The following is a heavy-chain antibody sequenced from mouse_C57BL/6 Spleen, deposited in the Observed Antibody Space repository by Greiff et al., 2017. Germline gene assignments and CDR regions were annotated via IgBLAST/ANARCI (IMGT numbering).Heavy chain of an antibody. V-gene: IGHV5-9-1*02. CDR2: ISSGGDYI. D-gene: IGHD4-1*01. Sequence: DVQLVESGEGLVKPGGSLKLSCAASGFTFSSYAMSWVRQTPEKRLEWVAYISSGGDYIYYADTVKGRFTISRDNARNTLYLQMSSLKSQDTAMYYCTANWDWFAYWGQGTLVTVSA. CDR3: TANWDWFAY. CDR1: GFTFSSYA. J-gene: IGHJ3*01.